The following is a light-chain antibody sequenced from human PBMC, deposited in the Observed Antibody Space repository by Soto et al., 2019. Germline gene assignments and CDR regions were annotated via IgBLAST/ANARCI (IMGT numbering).Light chain of an antibody. CDR2: KAY. Sequence: DIQMTQAPSTLSGSVGDRVTITCRASQTSSSWLAWYQQKPGKAPKLLIYKAYTLKSGVPSRFSGSGSGTEFTLTISSLQPDDFATYYCQHYNSYSEAFGQGTRWIS. CDR3: QHYNSYSEA. V-gene: IGKV1-5*03. CDR1: QTSSSW. J-gene: IGKJ1*01.